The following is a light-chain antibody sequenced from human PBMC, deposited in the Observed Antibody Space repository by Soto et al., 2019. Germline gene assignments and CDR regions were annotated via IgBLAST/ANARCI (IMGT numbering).Light chain of an antibody. CDR2: AAS. CDR3: QQSYSTPPYT. V-gene: IGKV1-39*01. CDR1: QSISSY. J-gene: IGKJ2*01. Sequence: DIQMTQSPSSLSASVGDRVTITCRASQSISSYLNWYQQKPGKAPKLLIYAASSLQRGVPSRFSGSGSGTDFTLTISSLLPEDFATYYCQQSYSTPPYTFGQGTKLEIK.